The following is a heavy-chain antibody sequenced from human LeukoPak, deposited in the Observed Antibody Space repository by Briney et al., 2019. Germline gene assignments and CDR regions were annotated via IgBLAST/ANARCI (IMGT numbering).Heavy chain of an antibody. J-gene: IGHJ5*02. V-gene: IGHV4-31*03. CDR1: GGSISSGGYY. CDR2: IYYSGST. D-gene: IGHD2-2*01. Sequence: SETLSLTCTVSGGSISSGGYYWSWIRQHPGKGLEWIGYIYYSGSTYYNPSPKSRVTISVDTSKNQFSLKLSSVTAADTAVYYCATNRGYCSSTSCSLNWFDPWGQGTLVTVSS. CDR3: ATNRGYCSSTSCSLNWFDP.